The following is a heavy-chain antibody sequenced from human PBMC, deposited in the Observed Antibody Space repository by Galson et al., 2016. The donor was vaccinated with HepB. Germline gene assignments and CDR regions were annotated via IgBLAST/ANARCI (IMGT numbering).Heavy chain of an antibody. D-gene: IGHD2-21*01. Sequence: SLRLSCAASGLTFSTYTMNWVRQAPGKGLEWVSSISSLSNYIHYADSVKGRFTISRDNAKNSLFLQMDSLSPEDTALYYCTCEEIFLVYSGMDVWGQGTTVTVSS. CDR2: ISSLSNYI. V-gene: IGHV3-21*01. J-gene: IGHJ6*02. CDR3: TCEEIFLVYSGMDV. CDR1: GLTFSTYT.